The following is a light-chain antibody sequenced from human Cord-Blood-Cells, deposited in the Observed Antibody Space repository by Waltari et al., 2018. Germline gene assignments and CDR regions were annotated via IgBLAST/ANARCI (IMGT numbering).Light chain of an antibody. CDR3: QQSYSTPQLT. Sequence: DLQVTPSPSSLSASVGDRVTITCRASQSIRSYLNWYQQKPGKAPKLLIYAASSLQSGVPSRFSGSGSGTDFTLTISSLQPEDFATYYCQQSYSTPQLTFGGGTKVEIK. CDR1: QSIRSY. CDR2: AAS. V-gene: IGKV1-39*01. J-gene: IGKJ4*01.